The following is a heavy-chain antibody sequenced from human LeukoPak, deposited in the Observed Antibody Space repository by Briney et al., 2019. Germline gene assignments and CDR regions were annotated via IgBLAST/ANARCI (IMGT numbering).Heavy chain of an antibody. V-gene: IGHV4-59*01. Sequence: ASETLSLTCTVSGGSISIYYWSWIRQPPGKGLEWIGYIYNSGSTNYNPSLQSRVTISVDTSKNQFSLKLNSVTAADTAIYYCVRDRELTYWGQGTLVTVSS. D-gene: IGHD1-26*01. CDR1: GGSISIYY. CDR2: IYNSGST. CDR3: VRDRELTY. J-gene: IGHJ4*02.